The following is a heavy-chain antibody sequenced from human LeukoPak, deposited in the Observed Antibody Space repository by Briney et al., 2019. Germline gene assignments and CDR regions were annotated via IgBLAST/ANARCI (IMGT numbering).Heavy chain of an antibody. V-gene: IGHV3-13*01. CDR2: IGTAGDT. CDR1: GFTFSSYD. CDR3: ARGQEAGQFDP. Sequence: GGSLRLSCAASGFTFSSYDMHWVRQATGKGLEWVSAIGTAGDTCYPGSVKGRFTISRENAKNSLYLQMNSLRAGDTAVYYCARGQEAGQFDPWGQGTLVTVSS. J-gene: IGHJ5*02.